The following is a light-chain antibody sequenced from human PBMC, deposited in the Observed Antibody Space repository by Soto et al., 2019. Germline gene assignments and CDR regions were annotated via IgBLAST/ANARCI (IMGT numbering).Light chain of an antibody. CDR1: QDISSY. CDR2: ATS. V-gene: IGKV1-9*01. Sequence: IQLTQSPSSLSASVGDRVTVTCRASQDISSYLAWYQQKPGKAPKLLIYATSTLQSGVPSRFSGSGSGTDFTLTISCLQSEDFATYYCQQYYSYPRTFGQGTKVDNK. CDR3: QQYYSYPRT. J-gene: IGKJ1*01.